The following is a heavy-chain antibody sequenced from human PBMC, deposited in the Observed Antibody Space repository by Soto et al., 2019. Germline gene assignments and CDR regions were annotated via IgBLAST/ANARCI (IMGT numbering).Heavy chain of an antibody. CDR2: IIPIFGTA. V-gene: IGHV1-69*13. CDR3: ARYYHDSSGYYYGPRYFDY. CDR1: GGTFSSYA. J-gene: IGHJ4*02. Sequence: SVKLSCKASGGTFSSYAISWVRQAPGQGLEWMGGIIPIFGTANYAQKFQGRVTSTADESTSTAYRELSSLRSEDTAVYYCARYYHDSSGYYYGPRYFDYWGKGTLVGVSS. D-gene: IGHD3-22*01.